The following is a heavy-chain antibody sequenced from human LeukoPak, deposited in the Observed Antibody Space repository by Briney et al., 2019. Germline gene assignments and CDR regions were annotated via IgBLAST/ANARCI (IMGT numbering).Heavy chain of an antibody. Sequence: SETLSLTCTVSGALTSSYYCSWVRQPPGKGLEWIGYIYYSGSTNYNPSLKSRVTISVDTSKNQFSLKLSSVTAADTAVCYCESEPGTMFGVEPRENWYCDLGGRGTVVTVSS. CDR1: GALTSSYY. V-gene: IGHV4-59*01. CDR3: ESEPGTMFGVEPRENWYCDL. J-gene: IGHJ2*01. D-gene: IGHD3-3*01. CDR2: IYYSGST.